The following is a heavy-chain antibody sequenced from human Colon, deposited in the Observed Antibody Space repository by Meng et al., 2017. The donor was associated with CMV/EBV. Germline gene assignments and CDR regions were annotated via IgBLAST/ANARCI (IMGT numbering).Heavy chain of an antibody. V-gene: IGHV4-39*07. CDR3: AREQAKYYVVGWYNWFDP. D-gene: IGHD3-10*02. CDR2: IYYSGST. J-gene: IGHJ5*02. CDR1: GGSISSTSYY. Sequence: SETLSLTCTVSGGSISSTSYYWGWIRQPPGKGLEWIGSIYYSGSTYYNPSLKSRVTISVDTSKNQFSLKLNSVTAADTAMYYCAREQAKYYVVGWYNWFDPWGQGTLVTVSS.